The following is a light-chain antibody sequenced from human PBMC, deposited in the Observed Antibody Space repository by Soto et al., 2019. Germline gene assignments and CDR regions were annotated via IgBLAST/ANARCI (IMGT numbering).Light chain of an antibody. V-gene: IGKV3-20*01. CDR3: QQFGNSLPLT. CDR1: QSVSSSY. CDR2: GAS. Sequence: ESVLTPSSSTLSLSPWEGATLSCMASQSVSSSYLAWYQQKPGQAPRLLIYGASSRATGIPGRFNGSGSGTDFTLTISRLEPEDSAVYYCQQFGNSLPLTFGGGTKVDIK. J-gene: IGKJ4*01.